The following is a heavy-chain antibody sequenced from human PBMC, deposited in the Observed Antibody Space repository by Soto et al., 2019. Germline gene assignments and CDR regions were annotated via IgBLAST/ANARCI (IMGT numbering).Heavy chain of an antibody. Sequence: EGQLVETGGGLVKPGESLRLSCEVSGITINTAWMSWVRQAPGKGLEWVDRIKTKNDGETTEFAAAVDGRFSISRDDSPNTIYLQMNSLRTEDTAVYYCTREWWGDFAWGQGSLVTVSS. J-gene: IGHJ4*02. CDR1: GITINTAW. CDR2: IKTKNDGETT. D-gene: IGHD2-8*01. CDR3: TREWWGDFA. V-gene: IGHV3-15*01.